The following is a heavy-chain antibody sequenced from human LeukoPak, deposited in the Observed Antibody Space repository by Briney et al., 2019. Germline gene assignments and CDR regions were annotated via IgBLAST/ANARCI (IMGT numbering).Heavy chain of an antibody. CDR1: GGSIKSNY. CDR3: AREAYCGGDCYSGFDY. V-gene: IGHV4-59*01. J-gene: IGHJ4*02. CDR2: GYYSGST. D-gene: IGHD2-21*02. Sequence: SETLSLTCTVSGGSIKSNYWSWLRQPPGKGLEWIGYGYYSGSTNYNPSLKSRVTISVDTSKNQFSLKLSSVTTADTAVYYCAREAYCGGDCYSGFDYWGQGTLVTVSS.